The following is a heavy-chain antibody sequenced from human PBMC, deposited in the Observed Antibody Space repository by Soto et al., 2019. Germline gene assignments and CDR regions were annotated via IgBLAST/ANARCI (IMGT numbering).Heavy chain of an antibody. CDR2: IYSGGST. D-gene: IGHD3-3*01. V-gene: IGHV3-53*01. J-gene: IGHJ6*02. Sequence: EVQLVESGGGLIQPGGSLRLSCADSGFTVSSNYMSWVRQAPGKGLEWVSVIYSGGSTYYADSVKGRFTISRDNSKNTLYLQMNSLRAEDTAVYYCARVPRSGYYNYYGMDVWGQGTTVSVSS. CDR3: ARVPRSGYYNYYGMDV. CDR1: GFTVSSNY.